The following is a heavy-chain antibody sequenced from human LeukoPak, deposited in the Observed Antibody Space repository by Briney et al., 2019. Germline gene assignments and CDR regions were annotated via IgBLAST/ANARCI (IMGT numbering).Heavy chain of an antibody. CDR2: INSDGSST. J-gene: IGHJ5*02. V-gene: IGHV3-74*01. CDR3: ARDAHPYCSGGSCYSSVGWFDP. CDR1: GFTFSSYW. D-gene: IGHD2-15*01. Sequence: PGGSLRLSCAASGFTFSSYWMHWVRQAPGKGLVWVSRINSDGSSTSYADSVKGRFTISRDNAKNTLYLQMNSLRAEDTAVYHCARDAHPYCSGGSCYSSVGWFDPWGQGTLVTVSS.